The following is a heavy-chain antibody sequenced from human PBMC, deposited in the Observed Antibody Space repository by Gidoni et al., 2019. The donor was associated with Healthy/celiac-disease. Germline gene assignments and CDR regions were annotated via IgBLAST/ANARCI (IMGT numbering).Heavy chain of an antibody. CDR1: GFTFSSYG. V-gene: IGHV3-30*18. Sequence: QVQLVESGGGLVQPGSSLRLSCAASGFTFSSYGMHWVRQAPGKGLEWVAVISYDGSNKYYADSVKGRFTISRDNSKNTLYLQMNSLRAEDTAVYYCAKAFCSSTSCYIFQHWGQGTLVTVSS. CDR2: ISYDGSNK. CDR3: AKAFCSSTSCYIFQH. J-gene: IGHJ1*01. D-gene: IGHD2-2*02.